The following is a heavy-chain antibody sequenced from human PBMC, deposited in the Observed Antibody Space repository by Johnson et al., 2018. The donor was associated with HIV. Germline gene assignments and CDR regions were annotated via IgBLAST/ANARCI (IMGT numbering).Heavy chain of an antibody. D-gene: IGHD6-13*01. CDR1: GFTFSSYW. Sequence: MQLVESGGGLVQPGGSLRLSCAASGFTFSSYWMSWVRQATGKGLEWVSAIGTAGDTYYPGSVKGRFTISRENAKNSLYLQMNSLRAGDTAVYYCARGVPIAAAGHDAFDIWGQGTMVTVSS. CDR3: ARGVPIAAAGHDAFDI. CDR2: IGTAGDT. V-gene: IGHV3-13*01. J-gene: IGHJ3*02.